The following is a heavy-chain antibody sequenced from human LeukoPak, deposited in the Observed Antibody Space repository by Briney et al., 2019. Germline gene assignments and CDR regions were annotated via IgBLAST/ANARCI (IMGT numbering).Heavy chain of an antibody. CDR1: GYTFTSYG. D-gene: IGHD6-13*01. J-gene: IGHJ4*02. CDR2: ISAYNGNT. CDR3: AGGSSSWYVGRAFSY. Sequence: ASVKVSCKASGYTFTSYGISWVRQAPGQGLEWMGWISAYNGNTNYAQKLQGRVTMTTDTSTSTAYMELRSLRSDDTAVYYCAGGSSSWYVGRAFSYWGQGTLVTVSS. V-gene: IGHV1-18*01.